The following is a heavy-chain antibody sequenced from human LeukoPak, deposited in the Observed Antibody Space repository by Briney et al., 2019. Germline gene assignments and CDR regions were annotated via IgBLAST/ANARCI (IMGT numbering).Heavy chain of an antibody. J-gene: IGHJ4*02. CDR3: VKDRYSSGWYGEFDY. Sequence: GGSLRLSCSASGFTFSSYAMHWARQAPGKGLEYVSAISSNGGSTYYADSVKGRFTISRDNSKNTLYLQMSSLRAEDTAVYYCVKDRYSSGWYGEFDYWGQGTLVTVSS. CDR2: ISSNGGST. D-gene: IGHD6-19*01. CDR1: GFTFSSYA. V-gene: IGHV3-64D*06.